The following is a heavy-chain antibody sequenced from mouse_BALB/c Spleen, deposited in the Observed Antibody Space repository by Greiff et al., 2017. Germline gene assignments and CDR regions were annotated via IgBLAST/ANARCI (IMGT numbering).Heavy chain of an antibody. CDR1: GYTFTSYW. CDR2: INPSNGRT. CDR3: ARGAMDY. Sequence: QVHVKQPGAELVKPGASVKLSCKASGYTFTSYWMHWVKQRPGQGLEWIGEINPSNGRTNYNEKFKSKATLTVDKSSSTAYMQLSSLTSEDSAVYYCARGAMDYWGQGTSVTVSS. V-gene: IGHV1S81*02. J-gene: IGHJ4*01.